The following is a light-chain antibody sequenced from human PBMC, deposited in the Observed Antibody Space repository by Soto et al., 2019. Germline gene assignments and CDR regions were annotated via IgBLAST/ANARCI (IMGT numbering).Light chain of an antibody. CDR3: QLYGDSLFT. CDR1: QSVSSSL. CDR2: GAT. Sequence: EIVLTQSPGTLSVSPGERASLSCRASQSVSSSLLAWYQQKPGQAPRVLIYGATSRATGIPDRFSGSVSGTDFTLNISRLEPEDFAVYYCQLYGDSLFTFGPGTKVDIK. J-gene: IGKJ3*01. V-gene: IGKV3-20*01.